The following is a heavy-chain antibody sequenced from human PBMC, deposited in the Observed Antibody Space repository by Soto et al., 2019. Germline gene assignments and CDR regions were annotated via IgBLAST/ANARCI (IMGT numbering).Heavy chain of an antibody. V-gene: IGHV1-46*01. CDR2: INPGDGTT. CDR3: ARDGYYDSSGYRSDFDY. Sequence: ASVKVSCKTAGYTFANFYLHWVRQAPGQGLEWMGLINPGDGTTKYAHQFQGRITMTRDTSTSTVYMDVSSLRSEDTAMYYCARDGYYDSSGYRSDFDYWGQGTLVTVSS. J-gene: IGHJ4*02. CDR1: GYTFANFY. D-gene: IGHD3-22*01.